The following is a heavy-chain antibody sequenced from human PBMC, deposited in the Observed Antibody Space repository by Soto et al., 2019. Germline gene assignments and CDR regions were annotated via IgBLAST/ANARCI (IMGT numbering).Heavy chain of an antibody. V-gene: IGHV3-33*01. Sequence: GGSLRLSCAASGFTFSSYGMHWVRQAPGKGLEWVAVIWYDGSNKYYADSVKGRFTISRDNSKNTLYLQMNSLRAEDTAVYYCASQWLTPDLFDSWGQGTLVTVSS. J-gene: IGHJ4*02. CDR3: ASQWLTPDLFDS. CDR1: GFTFSSYG. D-gene: IGHD6-19*01. CDR2: IWYDGSNK.